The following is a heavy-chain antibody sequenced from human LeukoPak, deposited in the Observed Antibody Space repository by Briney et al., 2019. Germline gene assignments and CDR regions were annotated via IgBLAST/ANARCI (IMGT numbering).Heavy chain of an antibody. Sequence: GGSLRLSCTASGFTFGDYDMSWFRQAPGKGLEWVGFIRSKAYGGTTEYAASVTGRFNISRDDSKSSAYLQMNSRKTEDTAVYYCTRDLRVMRGQWLVRGDYWGQGNLVTVSS. D-gene: IGHD6-19*01. V-gene: IGHV3-49*03. CDR3: TRDLRVMRGQWLVRGDY. CDR1: GFTFGDYD. CDR2: IRSKAYGGTT. J-gene: IGHJ4*02.